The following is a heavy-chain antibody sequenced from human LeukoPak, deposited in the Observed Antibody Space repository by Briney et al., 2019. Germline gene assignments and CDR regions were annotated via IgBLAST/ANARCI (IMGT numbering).Heavy chain of an antibody. V-gene: IGHV3-33*03. Sequence: GGSLRLSCAASGFTFSSYGMHWVRQAPGKGLEWVAVIWYDGSNKYYADSVKGRFTISRDNAKNSLYLQMNSLRAEDTALYYCAKGRYYYDSSGYYGPSHWYFDLWGRGTLVTVSS. J-gene: IGHJ2*01. CDR2: IWYDGSNK. CDR1: GFTFSSYG. CDR3: AKGRYYYDSSGYYGPSHWYFDL. D-gene: IGHD3-22*01.